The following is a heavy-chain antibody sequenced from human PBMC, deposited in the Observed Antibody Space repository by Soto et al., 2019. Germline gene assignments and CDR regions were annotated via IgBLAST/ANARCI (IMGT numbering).Heavy chain of an antibody. CDR1: GGTFNNYA. D-gene: IGHD5-12*01. V-gene: IGHV1-69*01. CDR3: AREVTVASYSFAF. Sequence: QVQLVQSGAEVKRPGSSVKVSCKASGGTFNNYALSWVRQAPGQGLEWMGGIIPIFNSANYAQKFQGRVTIAANDSTSTAYMELRSLRPDDTAVYYCAREVTVASYSFAFWGQGTLVTVSS. J-gene: IGHJ4*02. CDR2: IIPIFNSA.